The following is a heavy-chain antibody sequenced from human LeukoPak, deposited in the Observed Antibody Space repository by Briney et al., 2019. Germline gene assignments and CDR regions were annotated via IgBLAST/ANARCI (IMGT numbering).Heavy chain of an antibody. V-gene: IGHV4-38-2*02. CDR3: ARGIAAAGLDFDY. J-gene: IGHJ4*02. D-gene: IGHD6-13*01. CDR1: GYSISSGYY. Sequence: PSETLSLTCTVSGYSISSGYYWGWIRPPPGKGLEWIGRIYTSGSTNYNPSLKSRVTMSVDTSKNQFSLKLSSVTAADTAVYYCARGIAAAGLDFDYWGQGTLVTVSS. CDR2: IYTSGST.